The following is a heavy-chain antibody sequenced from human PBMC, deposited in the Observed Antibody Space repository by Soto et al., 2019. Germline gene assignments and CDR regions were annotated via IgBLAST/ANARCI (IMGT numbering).Heavy chain of an antibody. Sequence: SSETLSLSCTVSGGSISSYYWSWIRQPPGKGLEWIGYIYYSGSTNYNPSLKSRVTISVDTSKNQFSLKLSSVTAADTAVYYCARGGVFDPEDAFDIWGQGTMVTGSS. CDR2: IYYSGST. CDR1: GGSISSYY. V-gene: IGHV4-59*01. D-gene: IGHD2-8*01. CDR3: ARGGVFDPEDAFDI. J-gene: IGHJ3*02.